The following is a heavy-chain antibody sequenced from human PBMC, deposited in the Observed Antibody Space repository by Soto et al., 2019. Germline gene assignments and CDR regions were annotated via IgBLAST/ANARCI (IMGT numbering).Heavy chain of an antibody. Sequence: QLHLVQSGAVVKKPGASVTVSCSASGYPVTAYYMHWVRQAPGRGLEWMGGINPATGAAKYTQTFQAGVPIPRDTSTSTVFMELGGLTSEDPAVFYCARGGGVGVAGSAAFDMWGQGTVVTVSS. CDR2: INPATGAA. CDR3: ARGGGVGVAGSAAFDM. V-gene: IGHV1-2*02. CDR1: GYPVTAYY. J-gene: IGHJ3*02. D-gene: IGHD3-3*01.